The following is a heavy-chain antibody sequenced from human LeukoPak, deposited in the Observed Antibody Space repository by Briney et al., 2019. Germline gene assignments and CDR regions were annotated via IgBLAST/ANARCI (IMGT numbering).Heavy chain of an antibody. Sequence: PGTSLRLSCAVSGFTFSGYTMHWVRQAPGKGLEWVAVISFDGSNKYYEDSVKGRFTISRGSSKNTLYLQMNSLRPDDTAIYYCARDTLWEWGQGTLVTVSS. V-gene: IGHV3-30-3*01. J-gene: IGHJ4*02. CDR1: GFTFSGYT. D-gene: IGHD1-26*01. CDR2: ISFDGSNK. CDR3: ARDTLWE.